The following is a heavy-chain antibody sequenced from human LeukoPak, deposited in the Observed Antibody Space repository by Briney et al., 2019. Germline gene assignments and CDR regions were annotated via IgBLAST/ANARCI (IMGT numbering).Heavy chain of an antibody. CDR1: GFAFSSYW. CDR3: VRDGPAYGLLFDY. J-gene: IGHJ4*02. D-gene: IGHD3-10*01. V-gene: IGHV3-74*01. CDR2: VNSDDSSK. Sequence: GGSVRLSCEASGFAFSSYWIHWVRQTPGKGLVWVSRVNSDDSSKTYADFVKGRFTISRDSAKNTLYLQMSSLRAEDTGVYYCVRDGPAYGLLFDYWGQGTVVTVSS.